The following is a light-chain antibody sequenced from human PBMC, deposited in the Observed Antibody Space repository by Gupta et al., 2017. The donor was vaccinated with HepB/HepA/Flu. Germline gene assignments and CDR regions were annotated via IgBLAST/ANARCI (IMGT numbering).Light chain of an antibody. CDR1: QGINSW. CDR3: QQANSFPLT. V-gene: IGKV1-12*01. CDR2: AAS. J-gene: IGKJ4*01. Sequence: DIQMTQSQSSVSASVGDRVTITCRASQGINSWLAWYQQKPGKAPKLLIYAASSLQSGVPSRFSGSESGTDFTLTISSLQPEDFATYYCQQANSFPLTFGGGTKVEIK.